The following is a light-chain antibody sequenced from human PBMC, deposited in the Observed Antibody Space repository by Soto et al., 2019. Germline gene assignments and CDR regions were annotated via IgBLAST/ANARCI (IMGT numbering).Light chain of an antibody. V-gene: IGLV1-51*01. CDR3: GTWDESLGAGV. Sequence: QSVLTQPASLSATPGEKVXISCSGRGSNIGRNYVSWYRQFPGTAPQLLIYDDNKRHSGVPDRLSGSRYGTSASLAIAGLQPGDEADYYCGTWDESLGAGVFGGGTKLTVL. CDR1: GSNIGRNY. CDR2: DDN. J-gene: IGLJ2*01.